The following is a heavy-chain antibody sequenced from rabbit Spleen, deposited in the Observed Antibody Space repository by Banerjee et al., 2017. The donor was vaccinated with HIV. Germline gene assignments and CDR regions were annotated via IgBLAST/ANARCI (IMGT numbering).Heavy chain of an antibody. CDR2: IFGGSTGTI. J-gene: IGHJ6*01. CDR1: GFSFSSVYW. CDR3: ARDTSSSFSSYGMDL. V-gene: IGHV1S45*01. D-gene: IGHD1-1*01. Sequence: QEQLEESGGDLVQPEGSLTLTCTASGFSFSSVYWIYWVRQAPGKGLEWIGTIFGGSTGTIDYASWAKGRFAISKTSSTTVTLQMTSLTAADTATYFCARDTSSSFSSYGMDLWGPGTLVTVS.